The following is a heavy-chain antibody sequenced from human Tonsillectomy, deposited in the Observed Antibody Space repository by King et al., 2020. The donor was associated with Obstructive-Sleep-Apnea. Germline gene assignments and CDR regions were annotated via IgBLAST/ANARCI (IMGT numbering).Heavy chain of an antibody. V-gene: IGHV4-59*01. Sequence: VQLQESGPGLVKPSETLSLTCTVSGGSINSYYWSWIRQTPGKGLEWIGYISYSGSTNYNPSLKSRVTISGDTSKNRFSLTLSSVTAADTAVYYCARDRVGRDGYNRFDYWGQGTLVTVSS. D-gene: IGHD5-24*01. CDR2: ISYSGST. CDR3: ARDRVGRDGYNRFDY. J-gene: IGHJ4*02. CDR1: GGSINSYY.